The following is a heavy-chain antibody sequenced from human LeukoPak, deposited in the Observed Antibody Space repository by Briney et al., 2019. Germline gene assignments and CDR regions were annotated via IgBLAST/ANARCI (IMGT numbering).Heavy chain of an antibody. D-gene: IGHD3-3*01. CDR2: IYYSGST. Sequence: SETLSLTCTVSGGSISSSSYYWGWIRQPPGKGLEWIGSIYYSGSTYYNPSLKSRVTISADTSKNQFSLKLSSVTAADTAVYYCARGGKPYYDFWSGYLEYWGQGTLVTVSS. V-gene: IGHV4-39*01. CDR1: GGSISSSSYY. CDR3: ARGGKPYYDFWSGYLEY. J-gene: IGHJ4*02.